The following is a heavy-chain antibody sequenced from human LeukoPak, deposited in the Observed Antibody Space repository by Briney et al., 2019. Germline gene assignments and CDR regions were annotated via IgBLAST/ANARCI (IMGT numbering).Heavy chain of an antibody. D-gene: IGHD4-11*01. V-gene: IGHV4-4*02. J-gene: IGHJ4*02. CDR1: GGSISTYNW. CDR3: AKTHSHFPPYFDY. CDR2: IFYSGSI. Sequence: PSETLSLTCAVSGGSISTYNWWSWVRQPPRKGLEWIGEIFYSGSINYNPSLKSRVTLSLDKSKNQFSLQLSSVTAADTAMYYCAKTHSHFPPYFDYWGQGTLVIVSS.